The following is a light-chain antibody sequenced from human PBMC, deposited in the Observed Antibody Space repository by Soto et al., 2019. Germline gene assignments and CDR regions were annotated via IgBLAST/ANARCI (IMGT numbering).Light chain of an antibody. CDR3: QQHVGSPFT. CDR2: DAN. Sequence: DIVLTQSPGTLSLSPGERATLSCRASQTVTNNYLAWYQQRPGQAPRLLIHDANSRATGIPDRFSGSGSGTDFTLTISRLEPEDFVVYYCQQHVGSPFTFGPGTKVDIK. V-gene: IGKV3-20*01. CDR1: QTVTNNY. J-gene: IGKJ3*01.